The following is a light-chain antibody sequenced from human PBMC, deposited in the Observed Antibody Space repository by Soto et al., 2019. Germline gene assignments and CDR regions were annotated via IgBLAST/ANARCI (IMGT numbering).Light chain of an antibody. V-gene: IGKV1-5*01. CDR1: QSISSW. CDR2: DAS. CDR3: QQYNSFTWT. Sequence: DIQMTQSPSTLSASVGDRVTITCRACQSISSWLAWYQQKQGKAPKLIIYDASSLESGVPSRFSGSGSGTELTLTISSLQPDDFATYYCQQYNSFTWTFGQGTKVDIK. J-gene: IGKJ1*01.